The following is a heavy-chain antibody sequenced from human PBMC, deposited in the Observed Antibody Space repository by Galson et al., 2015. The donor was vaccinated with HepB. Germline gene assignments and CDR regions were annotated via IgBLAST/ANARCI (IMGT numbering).Heavy chain of an antibody. D-gene: IGHD3-9*01. CDR2: IDAAGLST. CDR3: ARDQSSVFDILTASYNWYFAL. Sequence: SLRLSCAASGFTLRSHWMHWVRQAPGKGLLWVARIDAAGLSTAYADSVGGRFTIARDNAKNTLYLQMDDLRPEDTALYFCARDQSSVFDILTASYNWYFALWGRGTLVTVST. J-gene: IGHJ2*01. V-gene: IGHV3-74*01. CDR1: GFTLRSHW.